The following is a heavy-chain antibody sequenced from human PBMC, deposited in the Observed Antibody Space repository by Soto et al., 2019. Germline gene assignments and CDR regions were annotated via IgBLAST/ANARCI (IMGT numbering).Heavy chain of an antibody. J-gene: IGHJ4*02. V-gene: IGHV1-69*13. Sequence: SVKVSCKASGGTFSNYAISGVRQAPGQGLEWMGGIIPILDAVFYAPKFQGRVTITADESTSTAYIQLSSLRSEDTAMYYCARARNFYGPGSSPPDFGYWGQGPLVTVSS. CDR1: GGTFSNYA. CDR2: IIPILDAV. CDR3: ARARNFYGPGSSPPDFGY. D-gene: IGHD3-10*01.